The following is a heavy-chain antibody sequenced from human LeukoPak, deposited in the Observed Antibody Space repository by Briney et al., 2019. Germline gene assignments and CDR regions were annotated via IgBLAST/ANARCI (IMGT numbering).Heavy chain of an antibody. CDR1: EYTFTTHY. CDR2: INPSGGST. CDR3: AREVGRTPVTTPPTRYMDV. D-gene: IGHD4-17*01. V-gene: IGHV1-46*01. Sequence: ASVKVSCKASEYTFTTHYMHWVRQAPGQGLEWMGIINPSGGSTSYAHKFKGRFTITRDTSTSTVYMELTSLRSDDTARYYCAREVGRTPVTTPPTRYMDVWGKGTPVTVSS. J-gene: IGHJ6*03.